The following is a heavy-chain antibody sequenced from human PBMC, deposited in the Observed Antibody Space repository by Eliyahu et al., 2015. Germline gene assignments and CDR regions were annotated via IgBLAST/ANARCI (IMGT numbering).Heavy chain of an antibody. CDR2: ISSSSSTI. D-gene: IGHD6-19*01. CDR3: ARGAVAGD. J-gene: IGHJ4*02. Sequence: EVQLVESGGGLVQPGGSLXXXXAAXGFTFSSXSMNWXRQAPGKGLEWXSYISSSSSTIYYADSVKGRFTISRDNAKNSLYLQMNSLRDEDTAVYYCARGAVAGDWGQGTLVTVSS. CDR1: GFTFSSXS. V-gene: IGHV3-48*02.